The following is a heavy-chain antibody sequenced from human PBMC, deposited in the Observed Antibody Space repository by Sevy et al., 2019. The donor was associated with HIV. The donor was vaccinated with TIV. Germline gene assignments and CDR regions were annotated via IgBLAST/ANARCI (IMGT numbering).Heavy chain of an antibody. D-gene: IGHD2-21*02. Sequence: GGSLRLSCAASGFTVSSNYMSWVRQAPGKGLEWVSVIYSGGSTYYADSVKGRFTISRDNSKNTLYLQMNSLRAEDTAVYYCARDLYHCGGDCYYAFDIWGQGTMVTVSS. V-gene: IGHV3-53*01. CDR1: GFTVSSNY. J-gene: IGHJ3*02. CDR2: IYSGGST. CDR3: ARDLYHCGGDCYYAFDI.